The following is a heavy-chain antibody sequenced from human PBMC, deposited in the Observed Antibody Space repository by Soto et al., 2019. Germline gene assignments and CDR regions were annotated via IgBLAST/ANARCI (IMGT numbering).Heavy chain of an antibody. D-gene: IGHD2-2*01. V-gene: IGHV3-23*01. CDR1: GFTFSSYA. J-gene: IGHJ3*02. CDR2: ISGSGGST. Sequence: EVQLLESGGGLVQPGGSLRLSCAASGFTFSSYAMSWVRQAPGKGLEWVSAISGSGGSTYYADSVKGRFTISRDNSNNTLDMQMTSLRAEDTAVYYCAKGVSEYQLLCGACDIWGQGTMVTVSS. CDR3: AKGVSEYQLLCGACDI.